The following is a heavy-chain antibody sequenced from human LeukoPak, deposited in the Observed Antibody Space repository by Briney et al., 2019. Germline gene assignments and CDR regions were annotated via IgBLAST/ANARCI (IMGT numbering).Heavy chain of an antibody. D-gene: IGHD2-15*01. CDR1: GFTFSSYS. CDR2: ISSSSSYI. CDR3: AREVNCGGSCWYFGL. Sequence: GGSLRLSCAASGFTFSSYSMNWVRQAPGKGLEWVSSISSSSSYIYYADSVKGRFTISRDNAKNSLYLQMNGLRAEDTAVYYCAREVNCGGSCWYFGLWGRGTLVTVSS. V-gene: IGHV3-21*04. J-gene: IGHJ2*01.